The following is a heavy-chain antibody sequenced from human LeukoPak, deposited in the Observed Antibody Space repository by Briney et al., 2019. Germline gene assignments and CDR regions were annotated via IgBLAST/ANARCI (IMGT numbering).Heavy chain of an antibody. CDR1: GFSFSVYD. CDR3: ARARHYMDV. J-gene: IGHJ6*03. Sequence: PGGSLRLSCAGSGFSFSVYDMHWVRQGAGKGLEWVSGIETAGSTYYADSVKGRFTISRDNANNFLYLQMNSLRAGGTAVYYCARARHYMDVWGKGTTVAVSS. V-gene: IGHV3-13*01. CDR2: IETAGST.